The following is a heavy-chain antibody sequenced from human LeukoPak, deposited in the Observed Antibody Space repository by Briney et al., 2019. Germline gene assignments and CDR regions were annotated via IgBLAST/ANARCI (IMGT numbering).Heavy chain of an antibody. Sequence: GGSLRLSCAASGFTFSDYYMSWIRQAPGKGLEWVSYISSSGGTIYYADSVKGRFTISRDNSKNTLYLQMNSLRAEDTAVYYCAKDSRVVGYCSGGSCYSSRDYWGQGTLVTVSS. CDR1: GFTFSDYY. J-gene: IGHJ4*02. D-gene: IGHD2-15*01. CDR3: AKDSRVVGYCSGGSCYSSRDY. V-gene: IGHV3-11*01. CDR2: ISSSGGTI.